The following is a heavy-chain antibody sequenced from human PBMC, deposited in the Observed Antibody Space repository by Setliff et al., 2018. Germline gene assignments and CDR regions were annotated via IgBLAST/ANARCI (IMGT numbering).Heavy chain of an antibody. CDR2: ISAYNGKT. J-gene: IGHJ6*02. V-gene: IGHV1-18*01. D-gene: IGHD2-21*02. CDR3: ARVGKVTAIHFSYYGMDV. CDR1: GYTFASSG. Sequence: ASVKVSCKASGYTFASSGISWVRQAPGQGLEWMGWISAYNGKTNYAQKLQGRVTMTRNTSISTAYMELSSLRSEDTAVYYCARVGKVTAIHFSYYGMDVWGQGTTVTVSS.